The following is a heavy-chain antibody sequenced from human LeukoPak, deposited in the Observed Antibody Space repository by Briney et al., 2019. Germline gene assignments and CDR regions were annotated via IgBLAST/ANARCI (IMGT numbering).Heavy chain of an antibody. V-gene: IGHV3-23*01. Sequence: GGSLRLSCAASGFTFSSYAMSWVRQAPGKGLEWVSAISGSGGSTYYADSVKGRFTISRDNSKNTLYPQMNSPRAEDTAVYYCAKVLYYDYVWGSTGFDYWGQGTLVTVSS. J-gene: IGHJ4*02. CDR2: ISGSGGST. CDR1: GFTFSSYA. D-gene: IGHD3-16*01. CDR3: AKVLYYDYVWGSTGFDY.